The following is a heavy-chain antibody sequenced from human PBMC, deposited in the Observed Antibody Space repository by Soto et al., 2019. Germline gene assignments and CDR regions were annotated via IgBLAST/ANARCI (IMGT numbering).Heavy chain of an antibody. CDR3: ARAHAPTLPFDY. CDR2: IFHSGNA. V-gene: IGHV4-59*01. Sequence: SETLSLTCTVSGGSIRNVYWSWIRQAPGKGLEWIGFIFHSGNAKYNPSLKSRVTISVDTSKNQFSLSLDSVTAADTAVYFCARAHAPTLPFDYWGQGTLVTVSS. J-gene: IGHJ4*01. CDR1: GGSIRNVY. D-gene: IGHD2-15*01.